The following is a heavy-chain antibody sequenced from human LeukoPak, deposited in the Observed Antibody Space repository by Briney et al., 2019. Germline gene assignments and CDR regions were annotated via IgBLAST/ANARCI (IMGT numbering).Heavy chain of an antibody. V-gene: IGHV3-30-3*01. CDR1: GFTFSSYA. CDR2: ISYDGSNK. CDR3: ARDSSSWYWVVDY. J-gene: IGHJ4*02. Sequence: PGRSLRLSCAASGFTFSSYAMHWVRQAPGKGLEWVAVISYDGSNKYYADSVKGRFTISRDNSKNTLYLQMNSLRAEDTAVYYCARDSSSWYWVVDYWGQGTLVTVSS. D-gene: IGHD6-13*01.